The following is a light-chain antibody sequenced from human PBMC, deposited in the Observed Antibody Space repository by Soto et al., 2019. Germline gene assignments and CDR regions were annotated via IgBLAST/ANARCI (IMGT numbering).Light chain of an antibody. J-gene: IGKJ1*01. CDR3: QQYAESPRT. CDR2: GAS. Sequence: EIVLTQSPGTLSLSPGEGATLSCRASQSVGNNYLAWYQQKPGQAPRFLIYGASSRATGIPDRFSGSGSGTDFTLTISRLEPEDFAVYYCQQYAESPRTFGQGTKVEIK. V-gene: IGKV3-20*01. CDR1: QSVGNNY.